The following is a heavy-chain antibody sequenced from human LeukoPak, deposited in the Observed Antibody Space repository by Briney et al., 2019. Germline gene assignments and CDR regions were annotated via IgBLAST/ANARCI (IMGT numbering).Heavy chain of an antibody. Sequence: PSETLSLTCAVYGGSFSGYYWGWIRHPPGKGLEWIGEINHSGSTNYNPSLKSRVTISADTSKNQFSLKLSSVTAADTAVYYCASHNSGNYYYYGMDVWGQGTTVTVSS. CDR3: ASHNSGNYYYYGMDV. D-gene: IGHD6-19*01. CDR2: INHSGST. V-gene: IGHV4-34*01. J-gene: IGHJ6*02. CDR1: GGSFSGYY.